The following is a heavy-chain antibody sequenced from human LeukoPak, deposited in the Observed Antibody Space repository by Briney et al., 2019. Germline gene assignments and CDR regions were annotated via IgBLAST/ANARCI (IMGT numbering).Heavy chain of an antibody. CDR3: ASTFDSSDAFDI. D-gene: IGHD3-16*01. V-gene: IGHV1-18*01. CDR1: GYTFTSYG. J-gene: IGHJ3*02. Sequence: ASVKVSCKASGYTFTSYGISWVRQAPGQGLEWMGWISAYNGNTNYAQKFQGWVTMTRDTSISTAYMELSRLRSDDTAVYYCASTFDSSDAFDIWGQGTMVTVSS. CDR2: ISAYNGNT.